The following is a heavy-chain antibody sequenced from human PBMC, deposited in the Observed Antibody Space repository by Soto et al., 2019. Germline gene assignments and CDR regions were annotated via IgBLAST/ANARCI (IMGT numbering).Heavy chain of an antibody. D-gene: IGHD3-3*01. CDR3: ARAGTYYDFWSGYPRRVRNWFDP. J-gene: IGHJ5*02. Sequence: ASVKVSCKASGGTFSSYAISWVRQAPGQGLEWMGGIIPIFGTANYAQKFQGRVTITADESTSTAYMELSSLRSEDTAVYYCARAGTYYDFWSGYPRRVRNWFDPWGQGTLVTVSS. V-gene: IGHV1-69*13. CDR1: GGTFSSYA. CDR2: IIPIFGTA.